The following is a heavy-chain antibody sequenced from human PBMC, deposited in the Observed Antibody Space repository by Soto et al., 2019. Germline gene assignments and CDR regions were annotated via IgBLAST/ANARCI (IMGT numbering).Heavy chain of an antibody. V-gene: IGHV5-10-1*01. J-gene: IGHJ6*02. CDR1: GYGFNSYW. Sequence: RGESLKISCKGSGYGFNSYWISWVRQMPGQGLEWMGRIDPSDSYSNYSPSLQGHGTISSDKAISTASLQGSSLKASITPMYYCARRVVWFGDLSNDMDIWGQGATVTISS. CDR3: ARRVVWFGDLSNDMDI. D-gene: IGHD3-10*01. CDR2: IDPSDSYS.